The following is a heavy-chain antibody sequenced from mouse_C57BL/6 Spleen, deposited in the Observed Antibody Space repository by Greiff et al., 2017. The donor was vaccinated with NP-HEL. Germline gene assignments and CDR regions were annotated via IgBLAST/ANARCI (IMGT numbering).Heavy chain of an antibody. Sequence: EVKLEESGGGLVQPGGSLSLSCAASGFTFTDYYMSWVRQPPGKALEWLGFIRNKANGYTTEYSASVKGRFTISRDNSQSILYLQMNALRAEDSATYYCARWGLTGPPMDYWGQGTSVTVSS. CDR2: IRNKANGYTT. CDR1: GFTFTDYY. J-gene: IGHJ4*01. V-gene: IGHV7-3*01. CDR3: ARWGLTGPPMDY. D-gene: IGHD4-1*01.